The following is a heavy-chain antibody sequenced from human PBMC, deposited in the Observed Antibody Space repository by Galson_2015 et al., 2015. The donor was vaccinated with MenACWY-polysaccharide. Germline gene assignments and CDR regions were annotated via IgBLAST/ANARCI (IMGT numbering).Heavy chain of an antibody. D-gene: IGHD6-13*01. V-gene: IGHV3-23*01. J-gene: IGHJ1*01. CDR1: GVTLRKYA. Sequence: SLRLSCAVSGVTLRKYAMSWVRQAPGKGLEWVSTIGGSGDGRYYADSVKDRFTISRDNSQNTLFLEMRSLRAEDTAMYYCAKDAIAGIVLTPLRVPLHRWGQGTLVAVSS. CDR3: AKDAIAGIVLTPLRVPLHR. CDR2: IGGSGDGR.